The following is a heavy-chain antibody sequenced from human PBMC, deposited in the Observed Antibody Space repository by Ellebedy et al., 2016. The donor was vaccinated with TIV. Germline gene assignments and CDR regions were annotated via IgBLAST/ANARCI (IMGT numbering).Heavy chain of an antibody. CDR1: GYTFTSYG. Sequence: AASVKVSCKASGYTFTSYGISWVRQAPGQGLEWMGWISAYNGNTNYAQKLQGRVTMTTDTSTSTAYMELRSLRSEDTAVYYCAARYCGGGTCYYFFDSWGQGTLVTVSS. CDR3: AARYCGGGTCYYFFDS. D-gene: IGHD2-15*01. J-gene: IGHJ4*02. V-gene: IGHV1-18*01. CDR2: ISAYNGNT.